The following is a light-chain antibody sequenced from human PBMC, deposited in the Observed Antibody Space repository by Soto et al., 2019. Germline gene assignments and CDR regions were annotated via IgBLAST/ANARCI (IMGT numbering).Light chain of an antibody. CDR3: QAWDSSSVV. CDR2: QDR. J-gene: IGLJ2*01. V-gene: IGLV3-1*01. CDR1: RLGNKY. Sequence: SYELTQPPSVSVSPGQTASITCSGDRLGNKYVSWYQQKPGQSPVLVIYQDRKRPSGIPERFSGSNSGNTATLTISETQAIDEADYYCQAWDSSSVVFGGGTKLTVL.